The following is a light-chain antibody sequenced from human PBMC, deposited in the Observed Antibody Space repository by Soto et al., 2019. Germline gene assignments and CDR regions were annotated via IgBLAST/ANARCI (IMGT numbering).Light chain of an antibody. CDR3: QQYDNSPWT. V-gene: IGKV3-20*01. Sequence: EIVLTQSPGTLSLSPGERATLSCRASQSFRSNYLAWYQQKRGQAPRLLIYGGFSRPTGIPDRFSGSGSGTDFALSISRLEPEDFAVYYWQQYDNSPWTFGQGTKV. CDR1: QSFRSNY. CDR2: GGF. J-gene: IGKJ1*01.